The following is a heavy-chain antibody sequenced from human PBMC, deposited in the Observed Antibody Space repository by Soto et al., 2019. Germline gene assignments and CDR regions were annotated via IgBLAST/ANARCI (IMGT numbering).Heavy chain of an antibody. D-gene: IGHD2-2*01. Sequence: KQSPTLSLTCAISGDSVSSNSAAWNWIRQSPSRGLEWLGRTYYRSKWYNDYAVSVKSRITINPDTSKNQFSLQLNSVTPEDTAVYYCARKMGTYCSSTSCDNWFDPWGQGTLVTVSS. J-gene: IGHJ5*02. CDR3: ARKMGTYCSSTSCDNWFDP. V-gene: IGHV6-1*01. CDR1: GDSVSSNSAA. CDR2: TYYRSKWYN.